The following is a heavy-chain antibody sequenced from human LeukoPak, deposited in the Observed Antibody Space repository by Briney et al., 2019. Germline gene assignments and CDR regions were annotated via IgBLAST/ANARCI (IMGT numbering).Heavy chain of an antibody. CDR1: GGSISSYY. J-gene: IGHJ4*02. CDR3: ARGLAVSGRSSLDF. Sequence: PSETLSLTCSVSGGSISSYYWSWIRQPPGKGLEWIGYIYYSGSTHYNPSLKSRVTITVDTSKNQFSLKLSSVTAADTAVYFCARGLAVSGRSSLDFWGQGTLVTVSS. CDR2: IYYSGST. D-gene: IGHD6-19*01. V-gene: IGHV4-59*01.